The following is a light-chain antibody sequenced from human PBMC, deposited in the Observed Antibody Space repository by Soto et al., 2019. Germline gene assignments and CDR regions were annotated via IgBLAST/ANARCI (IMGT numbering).Light chain of an antibody. CDR3: QSYDSSLIGGVV. Sequence: QSALTQPPSVSGAPGQRVTISCTRSSSNIGAGYGVHWFQQLPGTAPKLLIYGNSNRPSGVPDRFSGSKSGTSASLAITGLQAEDEAGDYCQSYDSSLIGGVVFGGGTKVTVL. CDR2: GNS. CDR1: SSNIGAGYG. J-gene: IGLJ2*01. V-gene: IGLV1-40*01.